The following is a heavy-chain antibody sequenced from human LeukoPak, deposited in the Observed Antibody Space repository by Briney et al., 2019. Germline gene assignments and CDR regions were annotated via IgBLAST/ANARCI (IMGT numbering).Heavy chain of an antibody. Sequence: GGSLRLSCAASGFTVSSNYMSWVRQAPGKGLEWVSVIYSGGSTYYADSVKGRFTISRDNSKNTLYLQMNSLRAEDTAVYYCARVTDYDFRSGYLYWGQGTLVTVSS. CDR1: GFTVSSNY. CDR2: IYSGGST. J-gene: IGHJ4*02. CDR3: ARVTDYDFRSGYLY. D-gene: IGHD3-3*01. V-gene: IGHV3-66*02.